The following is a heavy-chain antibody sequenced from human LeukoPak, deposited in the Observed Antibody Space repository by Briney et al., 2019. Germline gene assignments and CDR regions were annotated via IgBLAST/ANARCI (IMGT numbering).Heavy chain of an antibody. CDR2: IIPIFGTA. J-gene: IGHJ5*02. CDR3: ARENYLWFGELNPWFDP. Sequence: SVKVSCKASGGTFSSYAISWVRQAPGQGLEWMGGIIPIFGTANYAQKFQGRVTITADESTSTAYMELSSLRSEDTAVYYCARENYLWFGELNPWFDPWGQGTLVTVSS. D-gene: IGHD3-10*01. CDR1: GGTFSSYA. V-gene: IGHV1-69*13.